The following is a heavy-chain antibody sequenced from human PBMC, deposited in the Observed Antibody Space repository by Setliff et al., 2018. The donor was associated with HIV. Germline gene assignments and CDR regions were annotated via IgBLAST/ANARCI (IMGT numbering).Heavy chain of an antibody. V-gene: IGHV4-34*01. CDR1: GGSFSAYR. D-gene: IGHD3-3*01. J-gene: IGHJ4*01. CDR2: INHSGST. Sequence: SETLSLTCAVYGGSFSAYRWSWIRQTPGKGLEWLGEINHSGSTAYNLALESRVSMSIDTSKNQFSLKLTSVTAADTAICYCARGRDYTGSWFRPFYLDFWGHGNLLTVSS. CDR3: ARGRDYTGSWFRPFYLDF.